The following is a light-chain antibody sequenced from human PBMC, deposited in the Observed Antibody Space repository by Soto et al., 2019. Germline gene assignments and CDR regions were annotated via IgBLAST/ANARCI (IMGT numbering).Light chain of an antibody. Sequence: EIVMTHSPATLSVSPGERATLSCRASQSVRDNLAWYQQKPGQPPRLLIYGASTRATSIPARFSGSGSGTEFTLTINSLQSEDFALYFCQQSNNWPYTFGQGTKLEIK. CDR3: QQSNNWPYT. CDR1: QSVRDN. J-gene: IGKJ2*01. V-gene: IGKV3-15*01. CDR2: GAS.